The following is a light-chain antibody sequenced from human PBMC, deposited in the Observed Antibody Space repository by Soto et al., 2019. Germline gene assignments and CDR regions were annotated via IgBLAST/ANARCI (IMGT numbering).Light chain of an antibody. CDR3: QQYDNSPLT. CDR2: GAS. J-gene: IGKJ4*01. Sequence: EIGLTQYTGTLSLSPGERATLSCRASQSVSSSYLAWYQQKPGQAPRLLIYGASSRATGIPDRFSGSGSGTDFTLTISRLEPEDFAVYYCQQYDNSPLTFGGRTKVDIK. CDR1: QSVSSSY. V-gene: IGKV3-20*01.